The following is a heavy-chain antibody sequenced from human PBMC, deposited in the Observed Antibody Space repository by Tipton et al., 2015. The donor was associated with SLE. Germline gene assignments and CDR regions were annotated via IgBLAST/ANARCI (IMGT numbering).Heavy chain of an antibody. CDR1: GGSISSYY. Sequence: TLSLTCTVSGGSISSYYWSWIRQPPGKGLEWIGYIYYSGSTNYNPSLKSRVTISVDTSKNQFSLKLSSVTAADTAVYYCARLGITMAQGGRHRYFDLWGRGPLLTVSS. D-gene: IGHD3-10*01. CDR3: ARLGITMAQGGRHRYFDL. CDR2: IYYSGST. V-gene: IGHV4-59*01. J-gene: IGHJ2*01.